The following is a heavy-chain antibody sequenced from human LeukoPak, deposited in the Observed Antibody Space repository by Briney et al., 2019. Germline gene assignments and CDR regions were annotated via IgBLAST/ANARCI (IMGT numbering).Heavy chain of an antibody. J-gene: IGHJ4*02. Sequence: GESLKISCKGSGYSFTSYWIGWVRQMPGKGLEWMGIIYPGDSDTRYSPSFQGQVTISADKSISTAYLQWSSLKASDTAMYYCARHKDCSSTSCYPDYWGRGTLVTVSS. V-gene: IGHV5-51*01. CDR1: GYSFTSYW. D-gene: IGHD2-2*01. CDR2: IYPGDSDT. CDR3: ARHKDCSSTSCYPDY.